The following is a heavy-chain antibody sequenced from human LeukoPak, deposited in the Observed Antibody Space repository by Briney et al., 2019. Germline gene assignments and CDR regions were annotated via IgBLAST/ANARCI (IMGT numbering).Heavy chain of an antibody. Sequence: GGSLRLSCAASGFTFSSYAMHWVRQAPGKGLEWVAVISYDGSNKYYADSVKGRFTISRDNSKNTLYLQMNSLRAEDTAVYYCARDQGWGSSWYGAYYYYYYMDVWGKGTTVTVSS. CDR3: ARDQGWGSSWYGAYYYYYYMDV. V-gene: IGHV3-30*04. D-gene: IGHD6-13*01. CDR1: GFTFSSYA. CDR2: ISYDGSNK. J-gene: IGHJ6*03.